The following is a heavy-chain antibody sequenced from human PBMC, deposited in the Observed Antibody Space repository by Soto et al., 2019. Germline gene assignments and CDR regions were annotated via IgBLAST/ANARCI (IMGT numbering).Heavy chain of an antibody. V-gene: IGHV3-48*02. CDR1: GFTFSSYS. D-gene: IGHD6-13*01. CDR2: ISSSSSTI. J-gene: IGHJ6*02. CDR3: ARPNIAAAGLALSMDV. Sequence: GGSLRLSCAASGFTFSSYSMNWVRQAPGKGLEWVSYISSSSSTIYYADSVKGRFTISRDNAKNSLYLQMNSLRDEDTAVYYCARPNIAAAGLALSMDVWGQGTTVTVSS.